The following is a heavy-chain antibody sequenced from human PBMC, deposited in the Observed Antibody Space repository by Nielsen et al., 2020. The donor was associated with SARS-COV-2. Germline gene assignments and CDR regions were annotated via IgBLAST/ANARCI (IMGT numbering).Heavy chain of an antibody. CDR3: ARGGYYSNTLDV. J-gene: IGHJ6*02. Sequence: SESLSLTCTVSGGSISSSSYYWGWIRQPPGKGLEWIGTIYYSGSTSYNPSLKSRVTISVDTSKNQFSLKLNSVTAADAAVYYCARGGYYSNTLDVWGQGTTVTVSS. CDR2: IYYSGST. CDR1: GGSISSSSYY. V-gene: IGHV4-39*07.